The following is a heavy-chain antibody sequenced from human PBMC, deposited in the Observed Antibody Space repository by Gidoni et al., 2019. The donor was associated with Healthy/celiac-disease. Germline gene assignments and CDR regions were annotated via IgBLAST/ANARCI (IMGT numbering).Heavy chain of an antibody. CDR1: GFPFSTYG. CDR2: ISYDGSNK. J-gene: IGHJ4*02. Sequence: QVQLVESGGGVVQPVSSLRLSCAASGFPFSTYGMHWVRQAPGKWLEWVAVISYDGSNKDYADSVKGRFTISRDNSKNTLYLQMNSLRAEDTAVYYCAKDLRGPQWLDPYYFDYWGQGTLVTVSS. CDR3: AKDLRGPQWLDPYYFDY. D-gene: IGHD6-19*01. V-gene: IGHV3-30*18.